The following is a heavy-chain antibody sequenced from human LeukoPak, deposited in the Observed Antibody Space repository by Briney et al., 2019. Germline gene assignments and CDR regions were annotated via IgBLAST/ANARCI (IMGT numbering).Heavy chain of an antibody. V-gene: IGHV4-34*01. J-gene: IGHJ4*02. CDR1: GGSISSYY. Sequence: SETLSLTCTVSGGSISSYYGSWIRQPPGKGLEWIGEINHSGSTNYNPSLKSRVAISVDTSKNQFSLKLSSVTAADTAVYYCAGTQLWLGYWGQGTLVTVSS. D-gene: IGHD5-18*01. CDR2: INHSGST. CDR3: AGTQLWLGY.